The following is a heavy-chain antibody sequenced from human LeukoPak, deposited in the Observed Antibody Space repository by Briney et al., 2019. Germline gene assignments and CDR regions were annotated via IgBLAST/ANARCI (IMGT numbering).Heavy chain of an antibody. CDR1: GGSISSGGDY. CDR3: ARAAWRGSNSRDAFDI. J-gene: IGHJ3*02. V-gene: IGHV4-31*03. D-gene: IGHD4/OR15-4a*01. Sequence: SETLSLTCTVSGGSISSGGDYWSLIRQHPGKGLEWIGYIYYTGTTYYNSSLKSRLTISVDTSKNQFSLNLSSMTAADTAAYYCARAAWRGSNSRDAFDIWGQGTVVTVSS. CDR2: IYYTGTT.